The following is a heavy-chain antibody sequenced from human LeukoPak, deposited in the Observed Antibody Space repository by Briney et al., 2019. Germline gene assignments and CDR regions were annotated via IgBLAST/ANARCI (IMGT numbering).Heavy chain of an antibody. J-gene: IGHJ5*02. D-gene: IGHD3-9*01. CDR1: GGSISSYY. CDR2: IYTSGST. Sequence: SETLSLTCTVSGGSISSYYWSWIRQPAGKGLEWIGRIYTSGSTNYNPSLKSRVTMSVDTSKNQFSLKLSSVTAADTAVYYCARVNPKYYDILTGYYRGYRWFDPWGQGTLVTVSS. CDR3: ARVNPKYYDILTGYYRGYRWFDP. V-gene: IGHV4-4*07.